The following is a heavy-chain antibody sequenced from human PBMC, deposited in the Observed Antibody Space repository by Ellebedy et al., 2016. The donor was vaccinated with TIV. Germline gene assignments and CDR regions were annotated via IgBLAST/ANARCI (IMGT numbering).Heavy chain of an antibody. J-gene: IGHJ4*02. Sequence: MPSETLSLTCIVYGGFFSNFSLSRLRQPPGRGLEWIAELHHSETPDYNPSLKGRVTISHYTSNEQFSLNLTSVTAADTAVYYCSRVSNLKGADYWGQGTLVTVSS. D-gene: IGHD3-16*01. V-gene: IGHV4-34*01. CDR2: LHHSETP. CDR1: GGFFSNFS. CDR3: SRVSNLKGADY.